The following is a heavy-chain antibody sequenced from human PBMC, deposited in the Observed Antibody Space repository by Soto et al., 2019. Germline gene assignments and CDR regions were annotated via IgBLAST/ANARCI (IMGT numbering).Heavy chain of an antibody. CDR3: AKDIYDSSGYYYYYYYGMVV. CDR1: GFTFDDYA. D-gene: IGHD3-22*01. J-gene: IGHJ6*02. Sequence: GGSLRLSCAASGFTFDDYAMHWVRQAPGKGLEWVSGISWNSGSIGYADSVKGRFTISRDNAKNSLYLQMNSLRAEDTALYYCAKDIYDSSGYYYYYYYGMVVWGQGIKVTVSS. CDR2: ISWNSGSI. V-gene: IGHV3-9*01.